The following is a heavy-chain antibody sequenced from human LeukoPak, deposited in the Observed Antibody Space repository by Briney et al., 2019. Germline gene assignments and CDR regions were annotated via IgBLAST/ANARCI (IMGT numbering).Heavy chain of an antibody. Sequence: GGSLRLSCAASGFTFSSYAMSWVRQAPGKGLEWVSAISGSGGSTYYADSVKGRFTISRDEPKNTLSLRMNSLRAEDTAVYFCAKDYDSSGPDYFDYWGQGTLVTVSS. CDR3: AKDYDSSGPDYFDY. D-gene: IGHD3-22*01. CDR2: ISGSGGST. CDR1: GFTFSSYA. V-gene: IGHV3-23*01. J-gene: IGHJ4*02.